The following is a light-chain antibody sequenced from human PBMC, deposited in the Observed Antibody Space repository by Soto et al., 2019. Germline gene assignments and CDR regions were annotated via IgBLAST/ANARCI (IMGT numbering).Light chain of an antibody. Sequence: DIQMTQAQSSLSASVGDRVTITCRASQDIGNDVGWYQQKPGKAPKRLIFAASRLQSGVPSRFGGSGSGTEFILTVSSLQPEDFATYYCLQHNAYPLTFGGGTTVDIK. V-gene: IGKV1-17*01. CDR3: LQHNAYPLT. CDR2: AAS. J-gene: IGKJ4*01. CDR1: QDIGND.